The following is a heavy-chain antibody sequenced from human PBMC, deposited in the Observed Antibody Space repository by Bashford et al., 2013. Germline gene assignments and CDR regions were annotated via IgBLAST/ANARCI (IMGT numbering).Heavy chain of an antibody. CDR3: ARDSGGSYRDSGGGWGYFDL. D-gene: IGHD1-26*01. V-gene: IGHV4-31*03. CDR1: GGSINNDAYF. CDR2: IYHTGIT. Sequence: SETLSLTCTVSGGSINNDAYFWTWIRQHPGKGLEWIGYIYHTGITSYNPSLQSRVTISVDTPKEHFSLRLSSVTAADTAIYYCARDSGGSYRDSGGGWGYFDLWGRGTLVTVSS. J-gene: IGHJ2*01.